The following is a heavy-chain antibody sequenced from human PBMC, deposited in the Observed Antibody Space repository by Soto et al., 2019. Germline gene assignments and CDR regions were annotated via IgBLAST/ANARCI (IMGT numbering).Heavy chain of an antibody. CDR1: GYTFTSHG. CDR3: ARDPNDSSAYYHHYYYGMDV. J-gene: IGHJ6*02. Sequence: ASVKVSCKASGYTFTSHGIHWVRQAPGQRLEWTGWINAGNGNTKYSEKFQGRVTITRDTSASTAYLELSSLRSEDTAVYYCARDPNDSSAYYHHYYYGMDVWGQGTTVTV. CDR2: INAGNGNT. V-gene: IGHV1-3*01. D-gene: IGHD3-22*01.